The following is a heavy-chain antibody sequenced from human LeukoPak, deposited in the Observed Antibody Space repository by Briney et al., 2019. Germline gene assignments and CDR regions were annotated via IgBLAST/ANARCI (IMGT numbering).Heavy chain of an antibody. D-gene: IGHD3-22*01. CDR3: ARDPYYYDSSGYFGDY. V-gene: IGHV3-66*01. CDR2: IYSGGST. J-gene: IGHJ4*02. Sequence: GGSLRLSCAASGFTVSSNYMSWVRQAPGKGLEWVSVIYSGGSTYYADSVKGRFTISRDNSKNTLYLQMNSLRAEDTAVYYCARDPYYYDSSGYFGDYWGQRTLVTVSS. CDR1: GFTVSSNY.